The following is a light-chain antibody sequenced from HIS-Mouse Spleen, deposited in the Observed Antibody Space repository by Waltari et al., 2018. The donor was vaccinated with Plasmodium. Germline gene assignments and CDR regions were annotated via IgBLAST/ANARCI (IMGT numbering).Light chain of an antibody. V-gene: IGLV2-14*01. CDR2: QVS. Sequence: QSGLSQPAPVSGSPGQATPIPCTRISSDAGGYNYVTWYQQHPGKAPKLMIYQVSNRPSGVSNRFSGSKSSNTASLTISGLQAEDEADYYCSSYTSSSTPYVFGTGTKVTVL. CDR1: SSDAGGYNY. J-gene: IGLJ1*01. CDR3: SSYTSSSTPYV.